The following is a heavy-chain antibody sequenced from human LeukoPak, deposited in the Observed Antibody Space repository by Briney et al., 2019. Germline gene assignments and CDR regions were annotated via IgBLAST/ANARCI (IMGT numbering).Heavy chain of an antibody. Sequence: SETLSLTCTVSGVSISSYYWSWIRQPPGKGLEWIGYIYYSGSTNYNPSLKSRVTISVDTSKNQFSLKLSSVTAADTAVYYCASSGYSYGLYYYYGMDVWGQGTTVTVSS. J-gene: IGHJ6*02. CDR1: GVSISSYY. V-gene: IGHV4-59*01. CDR2: IYYSGST. D-gene: IGHD5-18*01. CDR3: ASSGYSYGLYYYYGMDV.